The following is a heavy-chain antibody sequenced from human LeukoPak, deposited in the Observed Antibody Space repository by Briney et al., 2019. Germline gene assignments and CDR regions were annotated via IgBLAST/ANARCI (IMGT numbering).Heavy chain of an antibody. CDR1: GASISSYY. Sequence: SETLSLTCTVSGASISSYYWSWIRQPPGKGLEWIGYIYYSGSTKYNPSLKSRVTISVDTSKNQFSLKLSSVTAADTAVYYCARERSSGSYLYYFDYWGQGTLVTVSS. CDR3: ARERSSGSYLYYFDY. CDR2: IYYSGST. D-gene: IGHD1-26*01. V-gene: IGHV4-59*01. J-gene: IGHJ4*02.